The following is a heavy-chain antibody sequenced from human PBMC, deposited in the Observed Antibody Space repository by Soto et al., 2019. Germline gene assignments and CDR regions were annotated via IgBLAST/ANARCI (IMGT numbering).Heavy chain of an antibody. Sequence: QVQLQESGPGLVKPSQTLSLTCTVSGGSINSGDYYWSWVRQVPGKGLEWIGFISYSGNTHYNPSLESRVTISKDTSKNQFSLRLNAMPAADSAVYYCAREVSPNSRGWYTVLVRWFDPWGQGTLVTVSS. CDR2: ISYSGNT. J-gene: IGHJ5*02. D-gene: IGHD6-19*01. CDR3: AREVSPNSRGWYTVLVRWFDP. CDR1: GGSINSGDYY. V-gene: IGHV4-31*03.